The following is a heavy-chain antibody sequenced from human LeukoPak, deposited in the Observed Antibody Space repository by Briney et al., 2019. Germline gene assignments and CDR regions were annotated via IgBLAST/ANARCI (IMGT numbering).Heavy chain of an antibody. Sequence: PGGSLRLFCAASGFSFSSSWTSCVRQAPGKGPQLVANIKQDGGEKYYVDSVKGRFTISKDNAKNSLYLQMNSLTAEDTAVYYCAREARATFDNWGRGTLVTDSS. CDR3: AREARATFDN. CDR1: GFSFSSSW. J-gene: IGHJ4*02. V-gene: IGHV3-7*01. CDR2: IKQDGGEK.